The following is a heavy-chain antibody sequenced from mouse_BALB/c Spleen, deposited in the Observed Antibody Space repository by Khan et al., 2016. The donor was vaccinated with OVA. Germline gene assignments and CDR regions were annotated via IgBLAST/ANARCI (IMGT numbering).Heavy chain of an antibody. Sequence: QVQLKESGPGLVVPSQSLSITCTISGFSLTNYGVHWVRQPPGKGLEWLVVIWSDGSTTYNSTLKSRLSISKDNSKSQVFLKMNSHQTDDTAMYYCARQTYYHYYVMDYWGQGTSVTVS. V-gene: IGHV2-6-1*01. CDR1: GFSLTNYG. CDR2: IWSDGST. J-gene: IGHJ4*01. D-gene: IGHD2-10*01. CDR3: ARQTYYHYYVMDY.